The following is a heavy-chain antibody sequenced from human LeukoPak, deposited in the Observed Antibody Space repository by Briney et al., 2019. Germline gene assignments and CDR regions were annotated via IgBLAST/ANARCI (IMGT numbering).Heavy chain of an antibody. Sequence: PLETLSLTCTVSGGSISINSYYWGWIRQPPGKGLEWIGSSFNGGSTYYNPSLRSRLTISVDTSKNQFSLKLSSVTAADTAAYYCARGRYYYDSGGYQSPYYYMDVWGKGTTVTASS. CDR2: SFNGGST. CDR3: ARGRYYYDSGGYQSPYYYMDV. J-gene: IGHJ6*03. CDR1: GGSISINSYY. V-gene: IGHV4-39*01. D-gene: IGHD3-22*01.